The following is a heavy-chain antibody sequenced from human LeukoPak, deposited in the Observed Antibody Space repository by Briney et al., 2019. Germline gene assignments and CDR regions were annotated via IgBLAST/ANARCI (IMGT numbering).Heavy chain of an antibody. Sequence: ASVKVSCKASGYTFTSYYMHWVRQAPGQGLEWMGIINPSGGSTSYAQKFQGRVTMTRDTSTSTVYMELSSLRSEDTAAYYCARETFPNYYYYGMDVWGQGTTVTVSS. CDR2: INPSGGST. J-gene: IGHJ6*02. CDR3: ARETFPNYYYYGMDV. V-gene: IGHV1-46*01. CDR1: GYTFTSYY. D-gene: IGHD2-21*01.